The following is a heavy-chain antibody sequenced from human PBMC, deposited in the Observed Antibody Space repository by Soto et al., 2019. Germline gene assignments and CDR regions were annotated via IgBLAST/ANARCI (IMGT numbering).Heavy chain of an antibody. CDR1: GFTFSSYA. Sequence: GGSLRLSCAASGFTFSSYAMSWVRQAPGKGLEWVSGFSGSGGSTYYADSVKGRFTISRDNSKNTLYLQMNSLRAEDTAVYYCAKITVTYYYDSSGPGSGGAFDIWGQGTMVTVSS. D-gene: IGHD3-22*01. V-gene: IGHV3-23*01. CDR2: FSGSGGST. CDR3: AKITVTYYYDSSGPGSGGAFDI. J-gene: IGHJ3*02.